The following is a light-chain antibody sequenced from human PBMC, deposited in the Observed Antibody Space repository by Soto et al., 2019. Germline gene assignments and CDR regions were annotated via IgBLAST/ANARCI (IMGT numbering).Light chain of an antibody. V-gene: IGLV2-14*03. J-gene: IGLJ2*01. CDR3: SSDTSSSTLVV. Sequence: QSVLTQPASVSGSPGQSITISCTGTSSDDGTYRYVSWYQQHPGKAPKLMIYDVSTRPSGVSSRFSGSKSGNTASLTISGLQAEDEADYYCSSDTSSSTLVVFGGGTKVTVL. CDR1: SSDDGTYRY. CDR2: DVS.